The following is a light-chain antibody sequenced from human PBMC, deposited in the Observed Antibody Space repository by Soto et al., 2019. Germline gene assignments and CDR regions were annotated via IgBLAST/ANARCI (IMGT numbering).Light chain of an antibody. J-gene: IGKJ1*01. V-gene: IGKV3-11*01. CDR3: QQYYDWPPWT. CDR1: QSVSSY. CDR2: DAS. Sequence: EIVLTQSPATLSLSPGERATLSCRASQSVSSYLAWYQQKPGQAPRLLIYDASNRATGIPARFSGSGSGTDFTLTISSLEPEDFAVYYCQQYYDWPPWTFGQGTKVEIK.